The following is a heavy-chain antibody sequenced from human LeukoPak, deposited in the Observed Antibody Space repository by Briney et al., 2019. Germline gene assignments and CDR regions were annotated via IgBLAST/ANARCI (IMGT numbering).Heavy chain of an antibody. D-gene: IGHD2-15*01. CDR2: ISSSSTYI. CDR3: ARDMPPKCSGGSCYLDY. J-gene: IGHJ4*02. Sequence: GGSLRLSCVASGFTFSTYTIGWLRQAPGKGLEWVASISSSSTYIYYADSVKGRFTISRDNAKNSLSLQMSSLRAEDTAVYYCARDMPPKCSGGSCYLDYWGQGTLVTVSS. CDR1: GFTFSTYT. V-gene: IGHV3-21*01.